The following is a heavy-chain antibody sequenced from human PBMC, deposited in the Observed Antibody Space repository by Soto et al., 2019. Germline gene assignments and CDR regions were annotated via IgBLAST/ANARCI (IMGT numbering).Heavy chain of an antibody. CDR1: GFTFSSYA. Sequence: GGSLRLSCAASGFTFSSYAMSWVRQAPGKGLEWVSAISGSGGSTYYADSVKGRFTISRDNSKNTLYLQMNSLRAEDTAVYYCAAKRGYGSGSYYRYWGQGTLVTVSS. CDR2: ISGSGGST. J-gene: IGHJ4*02. V-gene: IGHV3-23*01. D-gene: IGHD3-10*01. CDR3: AAKRGYGSGSYYRY.